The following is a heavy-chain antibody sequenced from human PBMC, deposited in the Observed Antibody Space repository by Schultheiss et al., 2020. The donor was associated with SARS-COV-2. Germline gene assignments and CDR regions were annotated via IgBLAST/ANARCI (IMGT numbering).Heavy chain of an antibody. D-gene: IGHD2-8*01. CDR1: GYTFTSYY. J-gene: IGHJ4*02. CDR3: AKDIGGVVLMLYADY. Sequence: ASVKVSCKASGYTFTSYYMHWVRQAPGQGLEWMGWISAYNGNTNYAQKLQGRVTMTTDTSTSTAYMELRSLRSDDTAVYYCAKDIGGVVLMLYADYWGRGTLVTVSS. CDR2: ISAYNGNT. V-gene: IGHV1-18*04.